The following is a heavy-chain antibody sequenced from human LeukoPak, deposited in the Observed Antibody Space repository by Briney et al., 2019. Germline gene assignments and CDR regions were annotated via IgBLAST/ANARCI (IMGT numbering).Heavy chain of an antibody. J-gene: IGHJ4*02. Sequence: SETLSLTCTVSGGSISSHYWSWIRQPPGKGLEWIGYIYYSGSTNYNPSLKSRVTISVDTSKNQFSLKLSSVTAADTAVYYCARVITIFGVVRLLDYWGQGTLVTVPS. D-gene: IGHD3-3*01. CDR2: IYYSGST. CDR1: GGSISSHY. CDR3: ARVITIFGVVRLLDY. V-gene: IGHV4-59*11.